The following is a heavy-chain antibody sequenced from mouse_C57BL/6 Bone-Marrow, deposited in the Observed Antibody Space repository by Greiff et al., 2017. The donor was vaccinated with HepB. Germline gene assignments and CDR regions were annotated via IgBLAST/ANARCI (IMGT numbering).Heavy chain of an antibody. J-gene: IGHJ1*03. CDR3: ARLSDYDRYWYFDV. V-gene: IGHV1-18*01. CDR2: INPNNGGT. D-gene: IGHD2-4*01. Sequence: VQLQQSGPELVKPGASVKIPCKASGYTFTDYNMDWVKQSHGKSLEWIGDINPNNGGTIYNQKFKGKATLTVDKSSSTAYMELRSLTSEDTAVYYCARLSDYDRYWYFDVWGTGTTVTVSS. CDR1: GYTFTDYN.